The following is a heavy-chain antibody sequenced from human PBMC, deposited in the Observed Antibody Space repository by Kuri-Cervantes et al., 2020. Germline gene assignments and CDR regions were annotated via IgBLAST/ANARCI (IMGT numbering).Heavy chain of an antibody. CDR3: AKGRYYYGSGSYRDGMDV. Sequence: GESLKISCAASGFTFSSFGIHWVRQAPGKGLEWVALISFDGSNKYYADSVKGRFTISRDNSKNTLYLQMNSLRAEDTAVYYCAKGRYYYGSGSYRDGMDVWGQGTTVTVSS. CDR1: GFTFSSFG. CDR2: ISFDGSNK. J-gene: IGHJ6*02. D-gene: IGHD3-10*01. V-gene: IGHV3-30*18.